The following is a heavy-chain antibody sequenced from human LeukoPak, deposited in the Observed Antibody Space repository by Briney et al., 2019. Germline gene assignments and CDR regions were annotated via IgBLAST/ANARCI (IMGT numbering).Heavy chain of an antibody. CDR1: GYTFTRYG. Sequence: GASVKVSCKASGYTFTRYGISWVRQAPGQGLEWMGWISAYNGNTNYAQKFRGRVTMTTDTSTSTAYMELSRLRSDDTAVYYCARPQYGSGSYYNTHFYYGMDVWGQGTTVTVSS. CDR2: ISAYNGNT. CDR3: ARPQYGSGSYYNTHFYYGMDV. J-gene: IGHJ6*02. V-gene: IGHV1-18*01. D-gene: IGHD3-10*01.